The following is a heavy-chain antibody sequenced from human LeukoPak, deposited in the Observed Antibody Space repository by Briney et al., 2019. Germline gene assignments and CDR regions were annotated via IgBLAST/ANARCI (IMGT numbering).Heavy chain of an antibody. J-gene: IGHJ4*02. V-gene: IGHV3-15*01. CDR3: TTDRTGWYDY. CDR1: GFTFSNAL. CDR2: IKRKTDGGTT. D-gene: IGHD6-19*01. Sequence: PGGSLRHSCAASGFTFSNALMRCVRAAPGKGLEWVGRIKRKTDGGTTEDAASVKGRFTISRADSKTTLYLQMNSLKTEDTAVYYCTTDRTGWYDYWGKGTLVTVSS.